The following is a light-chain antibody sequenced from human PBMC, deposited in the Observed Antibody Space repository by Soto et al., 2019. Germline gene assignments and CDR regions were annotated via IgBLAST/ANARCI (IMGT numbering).Light chain of an antibody. J-gene: IGLJ1*01. CDR2: EVS. Sequence: QSALTQPASVSGSPGQSITISCTGTSSDVGGYNYVSWYQQHPGKAPQLMIYEVSNRPSGVSNRFSGSKSGNTASLTISGLLAEDEADYYCSSYTSSSTPYVFGTGTKLTVL. CDR1: SSDVGGYNY. CDR3: SSYTSSSTPYV. V-gene: IGLV2-14*01.